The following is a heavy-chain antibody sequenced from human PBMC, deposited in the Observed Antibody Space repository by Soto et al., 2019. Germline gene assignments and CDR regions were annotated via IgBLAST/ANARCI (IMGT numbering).Heavy chain of an antibody. D-gene: IGHD1-26*01. V-gene: IGHV3-23*01. Sequence: LRLSCAASGFPFSDHAMHWVRQTPGKGLEWVSAITGRGDSTYYADSVKGRFTISRDNSKSTLYLQMMSLRAEDTAVYYCAKDLYVQPPSGWFDPWGQGAVVTVSS. CDR1: GFPFSDHA. CDR3: AKDLYVQPPSGWFDP. J-gene: IGHJ5*02. CDR2: ITGRGDST.